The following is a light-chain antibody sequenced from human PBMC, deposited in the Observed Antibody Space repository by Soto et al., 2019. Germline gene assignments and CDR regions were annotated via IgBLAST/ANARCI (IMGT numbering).Light chain of an antibody. V-gene: IGKV1-39*01. CDR1: QSISSY. CDR3: QQSYSTPRT. CDR2: AAS. J-gene: IGKJ1*01. Sequence: DIQMTQSPSSLSASVGDGVTVTCRASQSISSYLNWYQQKPGKAPKLLIYAASSLQSGVPSRFSGSGSGIDFTLTISSLQLEDFATYYCQQSYSTPRTFGQGTKVDI.